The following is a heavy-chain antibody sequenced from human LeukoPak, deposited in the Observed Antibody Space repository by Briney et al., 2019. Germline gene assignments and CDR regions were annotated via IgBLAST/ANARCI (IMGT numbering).Heavy chain of an antibody. J-gene: IGHJ5*02. V-gene: IGHV1-2*02. Sequence: ASVKVSCKASGYTFTGYYMHWVRQAPGQGLEWMGWINPNGGGTNYAQKLQGRVTMTTDTSTSTAYMELSRLRSDDTAVYYCARLGGYGDYWFDPWGQGTLVTVSS. D-gene: IGHD4-17*01. CDR3: ARLGGYGDYWFDP. CDR1: GYTFTGYY. CDR2: INPNGGGT.